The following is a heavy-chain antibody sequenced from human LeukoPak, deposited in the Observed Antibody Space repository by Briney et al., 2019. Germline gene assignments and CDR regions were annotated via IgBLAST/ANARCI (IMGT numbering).Heavy chain of an antibody. Sequence: GESLKISCKGSGYSFTNYWIGWVRQMPGKGLEWMGIISPADSDTRYSPSFQGQVTISADKSITTAFLQWSSLDASDTPLYYYSKKISSFHPWGQGTLVTVSS. CDR3: SKKISSFHP. CDR2: ISPADSDT. V-gene: IGHV5-51*01. J-gene: IGHJ5*02. CDR1: GYSFTNYW.